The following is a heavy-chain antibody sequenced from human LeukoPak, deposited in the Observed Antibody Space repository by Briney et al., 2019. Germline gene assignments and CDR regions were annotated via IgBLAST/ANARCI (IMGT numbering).Heavy chain of an antibody. CDR3: ARGESTYYYDSSGRYYFDY. CDR1: GYTFTSYG. J-gene: IGHJ4*02. V-gene: IGHV1-18*01. CDR2: ISAYNGNT. Sequence: ASVKVSCKASGYTFTSYGISWVRQAPGQGLEWMGWISAYNGNTNYAQKLQGRVTMTTDTSTSTAYMELRSLRPDDTAVCYCARGESTYYYDSSGRYYFDYWGQGTLVTVSS. D-gene: IGHD3-22*01.